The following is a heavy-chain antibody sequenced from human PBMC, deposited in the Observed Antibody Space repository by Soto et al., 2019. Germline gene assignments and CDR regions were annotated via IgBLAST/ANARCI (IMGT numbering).Heavy chain of an antibody. V-gene: IGHV1-69*13. Sequence: ASVKVSCKASGYTFTSYGISWVRQAPGQGLEWMGGISPIFGTANYAQKFQGRVTITADESTSTAYMELSSLRSEDTAVYYCAREPIAGYFDYWGQGTLVTVSS. CDR3: AREPIAGYFDY. CDR1: GYTFTSYG. J-gene: IGHJ4*02. D-gene: IGHD2-21*01. CDR2: ISPIFGTA.